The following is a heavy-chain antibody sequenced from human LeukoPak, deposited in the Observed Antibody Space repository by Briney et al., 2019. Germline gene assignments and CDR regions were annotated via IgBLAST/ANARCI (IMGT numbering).Heavy chain of an antibody. D-gene: IGHD2-15*01. CDR2: IYFNGNT. V-gene: IGHV4-31*01. CDR1: GVSISSGGYY. CDR3: ARAVPSGGSCYEDY. J-gene: IGHJ4*02. Sequence: SETLSLTCTVSGVSISSGGYYWSRIRQHPGKGLEWIAYIYFNGNTYYNPSLKSPVTISVDTSKNQFSLKLSSVTAADSAVYYCARAVPSGGSCYEDYWGQGTLVTVSS.